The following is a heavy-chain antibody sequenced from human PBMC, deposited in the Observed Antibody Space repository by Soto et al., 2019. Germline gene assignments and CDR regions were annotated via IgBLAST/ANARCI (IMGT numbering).Heavy chain of an antibody. J-gene: IGHJ6*03. CDR3: ARGGISHWAYFYYMDV. Sequence: SETLSLTCTVSGGSIGSNNYYWAWIRQPPGKGLEWIGSIYYTGSTNYNPSLKSRVSMSVDTSKNQFSLKLNSVTAADTATYYCARGGISHWAYFYYMDVWDRGTTVTVSS. V-gene: IGHV4-39*02. CDR2: IYYTGST. CDR1: GGSIGSNNYY. D-gene: IGHD2-21*01.